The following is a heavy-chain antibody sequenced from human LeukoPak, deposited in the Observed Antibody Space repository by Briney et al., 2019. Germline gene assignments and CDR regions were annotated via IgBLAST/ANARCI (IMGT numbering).Heavy chain of an antibody. J-gene: IGHJ5*02. CDR3: ARLPGRSRVDP. Sequence: GGSLRLSCAASGFSFSSYEMNWVRQAPGKGLEWISYITSSGTTTYYADSVKGRFTISRDNAKNSLYLQMHSLRAEDTALYYCARLPGRSRVDPWGQGTLVTVSS. D-gene: IGHD3-10*01. CDR1: GFSFSSYE. CDR2: ITSSGTTT. V-gene: IGHV3-48*03.